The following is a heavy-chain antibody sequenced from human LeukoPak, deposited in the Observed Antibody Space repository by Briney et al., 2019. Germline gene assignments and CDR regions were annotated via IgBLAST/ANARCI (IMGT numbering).Heavy chain of an antibody. Sequence: ASVKVSCKASGYTFTSYAMHWVRQAPGQRPEWMGWINAGNGNTKYSQKFQGRVTITRDTSASTAYMELSSLRSEDTAVYYCARTPIGRRFGVLDYWGQGTLVTVSS. CDR3: ARTPIGRRFGVLDY. J-gene: IGHJ4*02. D-gene: IGHD3-10*01. V-gene: IGHV1-3*01. CDR2: INAGNGNT. CDR1: GYTFTSYA.